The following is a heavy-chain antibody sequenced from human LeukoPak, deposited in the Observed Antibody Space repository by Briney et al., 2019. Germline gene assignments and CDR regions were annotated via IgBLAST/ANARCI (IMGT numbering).Heavy chain of an antibody. D-gene: IGHD3-9*01. CDR1: GFIVSMYW. V-gene: IGHV3-7*01. J-gene: IGHJ3*01. CDR2: IKQGVGKT. CDR3: ARAPTYDILTGYKYAFDV. Sequence: PGGSLRLSCAASGFIVSMYWMSWVRQAPGKWRELGTNIKQGVGKTFYVGSVTGRFPIPRDTAKNSLYLQMNSLRAEDTAVYYCARAPTYDILTGYKYAFDVWGQGTMVTVSS.